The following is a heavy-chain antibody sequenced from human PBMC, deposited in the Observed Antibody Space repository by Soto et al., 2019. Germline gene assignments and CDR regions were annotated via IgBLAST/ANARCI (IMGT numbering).Heavy chain of an antibody. CDR2: INHSGST. Sequence: PSETLSLTCAVYGGSFSGYYWSWIRQPPGKGLEWIGEINHSGSTNYNPSLKSRVTISVDTSKNQFSLKLSSVTAADTAVYYCARGRGSPGVVRYYYYGMDVWGQGTTVTVSS. J-gene: IGHJ6*02. CDR1: GGSFSGYY. D-gene: IGHD2-21*01. V-gene: IGHV4-34*01. CDR3: ARGRGSPGVVRYYYYGMDV.